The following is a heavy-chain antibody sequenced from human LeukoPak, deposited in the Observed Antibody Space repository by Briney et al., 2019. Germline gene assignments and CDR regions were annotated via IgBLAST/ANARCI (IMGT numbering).Heavy chain of an antibody. CDR2: ISSSSSYI. CDR3: ARDVSSGYTYGFIDY. D-gene: IGHD5-18*01. Sequence: GGSLRLSCAASGFTFSSYTMHWVRQAPRKGLEWVSSISSSSSYIYYADSVKGRFTISRDHAKNSLYLQMNSLRAEDTAVYFCARDVSSGYTYGFIDYWGLGTLVTVSS. J-gene: IGHJ4*02. V-gene: IGHV3-21*01. CDR1: GFTFSSYT.